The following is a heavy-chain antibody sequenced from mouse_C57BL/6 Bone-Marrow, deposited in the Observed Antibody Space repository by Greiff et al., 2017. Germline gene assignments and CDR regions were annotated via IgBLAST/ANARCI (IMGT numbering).Heavy chain of an antibody. CDR2: INPSNGGT. V-gene: IGHV1-53*01. Sequence: VQLQQPGTELVKPGASVKLSRKASGYTFTSYWMHWVKQRPGQGLEWIGNINPSNGGTNYNEKFKSKATLTVDKSSSTAYMQLSSLTSEDSAVYYCARSPYYYGSSYAMDYWGQGTSVTVSS. CDR3: ARSPYYYGSSYAMDY. D-gene: IGHD1-1*01. J-gene: IGHJ4*01. CDR1: GYTFTSYW.